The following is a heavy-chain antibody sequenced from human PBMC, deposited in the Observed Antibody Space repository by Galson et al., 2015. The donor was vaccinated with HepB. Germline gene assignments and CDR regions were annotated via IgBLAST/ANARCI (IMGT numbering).Heavy chain of an antibody. V-gene: IGHV1-69*13. CDR3: ADLLAYCGGDCYPPEGYFDY. CDR2: IIPIFGTA. CDR1: GGTFSSYA. J-gene: IGHJ4*02. D-gene: IGHD2-21*01. Sequence: SVKVSCKASGGTFSSYAMSWVRQAPGQGLEWMGGIIPIFGTANYAQKFQGRVTITADESTSTAYMELSSLRSEDTAVYYCADLLAYCGGDCYPPEGYFDYWGQGTLVTVSS.